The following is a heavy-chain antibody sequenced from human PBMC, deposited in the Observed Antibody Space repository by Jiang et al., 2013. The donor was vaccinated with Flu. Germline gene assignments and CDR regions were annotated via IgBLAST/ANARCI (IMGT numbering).Heavy chain of an antibody. Sequence: SVKVSCKASGYTFTSYYMHWVRQAPGQGLEWMGIINPSGGSTSYAQKFQGRVTMTRDTSTSTVYMELSSLRSEDTAVYYCARDPIVVVPAASFYYYYGMDVWGQGTTVTVSS. CDR2: INPSGGST. J-gene: IGHJ6*02. CDR1: GYTFTSYY. CDR3: ARDPIVVVPAASFYYYYGMDV. D-gene: IGHD2-2*01. V-gene: IGHV1-46*03.